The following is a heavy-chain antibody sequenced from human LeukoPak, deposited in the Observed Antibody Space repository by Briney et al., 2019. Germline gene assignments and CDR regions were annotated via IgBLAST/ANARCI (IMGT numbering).Heavy chain of an antibody. D-gene: IGHD2-15*01. CDR1: GYTFTSYA. V-gene: IGHV1-8*02. CDR2: MNPNSGNT. Sequence: ASVKVSCKASGYTFTSYAMNGVRQAPGQGLEWMGWMNPNSGNTGYAQKFQGRVTMTRNTSISTAYMELSSLRSEDTAFYYRTRGPDWSSGSCYYWFGPWGREPLSPSPQ. CDR3: TRGPDWSSGSCYYWFGP. J-gene: IGHJ5*02.